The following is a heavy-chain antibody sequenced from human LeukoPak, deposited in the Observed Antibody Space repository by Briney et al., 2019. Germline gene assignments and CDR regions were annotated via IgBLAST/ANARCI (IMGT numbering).Heavy chain of an antibody. Sequence: GGSLRLSCAASGFAFSNYWMRWVRQAPGKGLVWVSLINPDGSTTSYADAVKGRFTISRDNAKNTLYLQMDSLRAEDTAVYYCVGSSWPYEYWGQGTRGTVSS. CDR1: GFAFSNYW. CDR2: INPDGSTT. V-gene: IGHV3-74*01. CDR3: VGSSWPYEY. D-gene: IGHD2-2*01. J-gene: IGHJ4*02.